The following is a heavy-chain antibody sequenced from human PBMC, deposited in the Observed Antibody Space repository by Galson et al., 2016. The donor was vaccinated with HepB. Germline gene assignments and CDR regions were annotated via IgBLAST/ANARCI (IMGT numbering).Heavy chain of an antibody. D-gene: IGHD3-22*01. CDR3: ARDGYNSGYYIDI. J-gene: IGHJ3*02. Sequence: TLSLTCTVSGGSISSGGDYWSWIRHHPGKGLEWIGYIHYSGNTYYNPSLKSRVTISVDTSKNQFSLKLSSVTAADTAVYYCARDGYNSGYYIDIWGQGTMVTVSS. CDR2: IHYSGNT. CDR1: GGSISSGGDY. V-gene: IGHV4-31*03.